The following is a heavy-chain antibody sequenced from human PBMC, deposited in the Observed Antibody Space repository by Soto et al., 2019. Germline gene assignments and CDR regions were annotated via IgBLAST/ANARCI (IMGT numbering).Heavy chain of an antibody. CDR3: ATMDGYFQF. CDR2: ITGSGDKT. V-gene: IGHV3-23*01. CDR1: GFRFSSYS. D-gene: IGHD4-17*01. Sequence: EVQLLESGGGLAQPGGSLRLSCADSGFRFSSYSMSWVRQAPGKGLEWVSAITGSGDKTYYADSVKGRFTISRDNSKKTHYLQMSSLRAEDSATYYCATMDGYFQFWGQGTLVTVSS. J-gene: IGHJ4*02.